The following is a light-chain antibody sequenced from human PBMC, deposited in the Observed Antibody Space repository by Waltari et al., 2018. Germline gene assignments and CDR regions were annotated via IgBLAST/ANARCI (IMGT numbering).Light chain of an antibody. Sequence: EIVLTQSPGTASLSPGERVTLSCRASQSVGSSSLAWYQQKPGQAPRLVLYRASRRATGIPDRFRGSGSGTDFSLTISRLEPEDFAVYYCQQHGTLPATFGQGTKVEIK. CDR3: QQHGTLPAT. J-gene: IGKJ1*01. CDR1: QSVGSSS. CDR2: RAS. V-gene: IGKV3-20*01.